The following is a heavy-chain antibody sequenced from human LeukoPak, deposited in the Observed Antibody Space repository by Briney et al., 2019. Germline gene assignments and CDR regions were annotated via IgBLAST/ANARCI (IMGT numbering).Heavy chain of an antibody. Sequence: IPSETLSLTCAVSGGSISSGGYSWSWIRQPPGKGLEWIGYIYHSGSTYYNPSLKSRVTISVDRSKNQFSLKLSSVTAADTAVYYCARHRPGIATAGRPYYFDYWGQGTLVTVSS. D-gene: IGHD6-13*01. J-gene: IGHJ4*02. CDR3: ARHRPGIATAGRPYYFDY. CDR2: IYHSGST. V-gene: IGHV4-30-2*01. CDR1: GGSISSGGYS.